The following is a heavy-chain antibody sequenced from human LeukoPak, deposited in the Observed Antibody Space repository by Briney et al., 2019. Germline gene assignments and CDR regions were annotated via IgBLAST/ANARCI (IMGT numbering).Heavy chain of an antibody. D-gene: IGHD1-14*01. CDR3: ARLFLPESEYYNWFDP. V-gene: IGHV4-39*07. CDR2: IYYSGST. CDR1: GGSISSSSYY. J-gene: IGHJ5*02. Sequence: SETLSLTCTVSGGSISSSSYYWGWIRQPPGKGLEWIGSIYYSGSTYYNPSLKSRVTISVDTSKNQFSLKLSSVTAADTAVYYCARLFLPESEYYNWFDPWGQGTLVTVSS.